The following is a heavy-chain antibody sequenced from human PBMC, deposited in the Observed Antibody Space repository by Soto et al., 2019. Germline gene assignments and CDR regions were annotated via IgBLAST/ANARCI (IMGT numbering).Heavy chain of an antibody. CDR2: IDWNGGST. D-gene: IGHD3-22*01. Sequence: GGSLRLSCAASGFTFDDYGMSWVRQPPGKGLEWVSGIDWNGGSTGYADSVKGRFTISRDNAKNSLYLQMNSLRAEDTALYYCARDGRSSGYYSDLDYWGQGILVTVSS. CDR1: GFTFDDYG. J-gene: IGHJ4*02. V-gene: IGHV3-20*04. CDR3: ARDGRSSGYYSDLDY.